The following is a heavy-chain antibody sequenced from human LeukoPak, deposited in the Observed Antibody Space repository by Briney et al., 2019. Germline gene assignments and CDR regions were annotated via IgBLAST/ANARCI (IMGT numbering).Heavy chain of an antibody. D-gene: IGHD2-2*01. J-gene: IGHJ4*02. V-gene: IGHV1-69*05. Sequence: ASVKVSCKASGGTFSSYAISWVRQAPGQGLEWMGGIIPIFGTANYAQKFQGRVTITTDESTSTAYMELSSLRSEDTALYYCARAYCSSTSCSSSGYSYGYLGTDYWGQGTLVTVSS. CDR2: IIPIFGTA. CDR3: ARAYCSSTSCSSSGYSYGYLGTDY. CDR1: GGTFSSYA.